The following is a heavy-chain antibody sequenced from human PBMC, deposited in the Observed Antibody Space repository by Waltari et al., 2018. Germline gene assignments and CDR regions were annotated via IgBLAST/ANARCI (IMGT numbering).Heavy chain of an antibody. CDR2: IIPIFGKA. V-gene: IGHV1-69*01. Sequence: QVQLVQSGAEVKKPGSSVKVSCKASGGTFSSYAISWVRQAPGQGLEWMGGIIPIFGKANYAKKVQGRVTITADESTSKADMELSSLRSEDTAVYYCARALGDIVVVPAAPSGYNWFDPWGQGTLVTVSS. D-gene: IGHD2-2*01. CDR1: GGTFSSYA. CDR3: ARALGDIVVVPAAPSGYNWFDP. J-gene: IGHJ5*02.